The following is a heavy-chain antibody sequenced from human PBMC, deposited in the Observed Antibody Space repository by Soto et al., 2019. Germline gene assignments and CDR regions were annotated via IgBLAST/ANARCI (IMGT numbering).Heavy chain of an antibody. CDR2: ITGTSAFT. CDR3: ARDNLAFQGAFDL. CDR1: GFVFSYFQ. V-gene: IGHV3-21*01. D-gene: IGHD3-16*01. Sequence: GCSLRLSCAASGFVFSYFQVNWVRQAPGGGLEWLSSITGTSAFTEYAESIEGRFTISRDNPNKLLFLHMDNLRPEDTAVYYCARDNLAFQGAFDLWGQGTLVTAPQ. J-gene: IGHJ4*02.